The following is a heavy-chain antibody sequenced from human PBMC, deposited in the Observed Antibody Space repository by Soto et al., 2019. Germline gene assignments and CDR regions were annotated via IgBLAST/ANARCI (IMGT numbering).Heavy chain of an antibody. D-gene: IGHD5-12*01. CDR1: GFTFSNYS. CDR3: ARYPGTIMSTIVGSYYFDY. J-gene: IGHJ4*02. Sequence: EVQLVESGGGLVKPGGSLRLSCAVSGFTFSNYSMNWVRQAPGKGLEWVSSISSTGDYKYYTDSVKGRFTVSRDNAKNSVYLQMNSLRAEDTAVYFCARYPGTIMSTIVGSYYFDYWGLGTLVTVSS. V-gene: IGHV3-21*01. CDR2: ISSTGDYK.